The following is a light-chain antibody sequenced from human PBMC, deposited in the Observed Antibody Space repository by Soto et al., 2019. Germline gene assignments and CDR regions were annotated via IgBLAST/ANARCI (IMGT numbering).Light chain of an antibody. J-gene: IGKJ4*01. CDR1: QTVSTN. V-gene: IGKV3-15*01. CDR2: GAS. CDR3: QQFGGSPALT. Sequence: ERVMTQSPATLSVSPGERATLSCRASQTVSTNLAWYQLKPGQAPRLLIYGASTRATGVPARFSGSGSGTEFTLTISSLQSEDFAVYYCQQFGGSPALTFGGGTRVEIK.